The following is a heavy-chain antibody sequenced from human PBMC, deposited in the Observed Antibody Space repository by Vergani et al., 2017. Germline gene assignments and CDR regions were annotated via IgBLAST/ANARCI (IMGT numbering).Heavy chain of an antibody. CDR2: IYHSGST. J-gene: IGHJ6*03. Sequence: QVQLQQWGAGLLKPSETLSLTCAVYGGSFSGYYWSWIRQPPGKGLEWIGSIYHSGSTYYNPSLKSRVTISVDTSKNQFSLKLSSVTAADTAVYYCAGSTTGTTYYYYYYMDVWGKGTTVTVSS. D-gene: IGHD1-1*01. CDR3: AGSTTGTTYYYYYYMDV. V-gene: IGHV4-34*01. CDR1: GGSFSGYY.